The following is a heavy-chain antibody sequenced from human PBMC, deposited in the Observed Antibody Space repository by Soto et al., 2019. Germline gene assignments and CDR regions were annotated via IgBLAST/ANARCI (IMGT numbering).Heavy chain of an antibody. CDR3: ARYGVVAATPLGFFDI. Sequence: SETLSLTCTVSGGSISSGDYYWSWIRQPPGKGLEWIGYIYYSGSTYYNPSPKSRVTISVDTSKNQFSLKLSSVTAADTAVYYCARYGVVAATPLGFFDIWGQGTMVTVSS. CDR2: IYYSGST. CDR1: GGSISSGDYY. D-gene: IGHD2-15*01. V-gene: IGHV4-30-4*01. J-gene: IGHJ3*02.